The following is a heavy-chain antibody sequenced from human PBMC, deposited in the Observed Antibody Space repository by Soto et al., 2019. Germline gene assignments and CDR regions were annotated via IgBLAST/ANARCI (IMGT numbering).Heavy chain of an antibody. J-gene: IGHJ5*02. CDR1: RGSFSSGSYS. CDR2: FYSSGYT. CDR3: ERSQGWPEGWFDP. Sequence: XETLSLTCTVSRGSFSSGSYSWNWIRQTPGKGLEWIGYFYSSGYTKYNPSLKSRVTISGDTSKNQFSLKLTSVTAADTALYYCERSQGWPEGWFDPWGQGTLVTVSS. V-gene: IGHV4-61*01. D-gene: IGHD2-15*01.